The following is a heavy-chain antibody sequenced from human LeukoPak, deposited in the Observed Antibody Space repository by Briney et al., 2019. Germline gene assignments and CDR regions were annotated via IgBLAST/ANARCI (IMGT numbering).Heavy chain of an antibody. V-gene: IGHV4-31*03. CDR3: ARGDRYCSCTSCSNWFDP. CDR1: GGSISSGGYY. D-gene: IGHD2-2*01. J-gene: IGHJ5*02. Sequence: SETLSLTCTVSGGSISSGGYYWSWIRQHPGKGLEWIGYIYYSGSTYYNPSLKSRVTISVDTSKNQFSLKLSSVTAADTAVYYCARGDRYCSCTSCSNWFDPWGQGTLVTVSS. CDR2: IYYSGST.